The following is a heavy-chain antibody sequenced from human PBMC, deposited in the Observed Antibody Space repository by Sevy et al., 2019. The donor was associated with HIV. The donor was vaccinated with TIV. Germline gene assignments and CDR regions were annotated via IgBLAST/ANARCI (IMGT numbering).Heavy chain of an antibody. CDR3: ARSPPVVVVPGAPSWFDP. Sequence: LQLPETLSLTCAVHDGSFSGYYWNWIRQLPGKGLEWIGEINESGITYYNPSLKSRVTISVDTSKKHFSLKLNSVTAADTALYFCARSPPVVVVPGAPSWFDPWGQGTLVTVSS. J-gene: IGHJ5*02. CDR2: INESGIT. CDR1: DGSFSGYY. V-gene: IGHV4-34*01. D-gene: IGHD2-2*01.